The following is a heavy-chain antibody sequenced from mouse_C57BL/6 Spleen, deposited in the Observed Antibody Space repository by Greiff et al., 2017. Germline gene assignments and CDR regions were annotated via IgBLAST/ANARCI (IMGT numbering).Heavy chain of an antibody. J-gene: IGHJ2*01. CDR1: GYTFTDYE. Sequence: QVQLKQSGAELVRPGASVTLSCKASGYTFTDYEMHWVKQTPVHGLEWIGAIDPETGGTAYNQKFKGKAILTADKSSSTAYMELRSLTSEDSAVYYCTSGHYYGSSWGYWGQGTTLTVSS. V-gene: IGHV1-15*01. CDR3: TSGHYYGSSWGY. CDR2: IDPETGGT. D-gene: IGHD1-1*01.